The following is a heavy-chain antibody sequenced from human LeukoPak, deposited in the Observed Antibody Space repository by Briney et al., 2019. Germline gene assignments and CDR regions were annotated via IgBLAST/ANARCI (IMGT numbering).Heavy chain of an antibody. CDR2: ITCLSSSI. J-gene: IGHJ3*02. V-gene: IGHV3-21*01. D-gene: IGHD3-22*01. CDR1: GFTFSSYS. CDR3: ARDPFSYYYDSSGYYLDAFDI. Sequence: GVSVRLSCAASGFTFSSYSMNWVRQAPGKGLEWVSSITCLSSSIYYEDSVKGRFTISSDNAKNSLYLQMNSLTAEDTAVYYCARDPFSYYYDSSGYYLDAFDIWGQGTMVTVSS.